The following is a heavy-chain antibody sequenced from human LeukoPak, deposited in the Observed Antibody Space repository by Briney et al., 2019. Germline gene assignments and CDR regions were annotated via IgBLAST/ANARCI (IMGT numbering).Heavy chain of an antibody. CDR1: GGSFSGYY. V-gene: IGHV4-34*01. D-gene: IGHD6-19*01. J-gene: IGHJ4*02. Sequence: SETLSLTCAVYGGSFSGYYWSWIRQPPGKGLEWIGEINHSGSTNCNPSLKSRVTISVDTSKNQFSLKLSSVTAADTAVYYCARGVREAVAGLDYWGQGTLVTVSS. CDR3: ARGVREAVAGLDY. CDR2: INHSGST.